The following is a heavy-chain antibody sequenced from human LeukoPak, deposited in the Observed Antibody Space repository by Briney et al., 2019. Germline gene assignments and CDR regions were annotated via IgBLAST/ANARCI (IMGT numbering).Heavy chain of an antibody. CDR1: GFTFSSYG. D-gene: IGHD2-21*02. V-gene: IGHV3-33*01. J-gene: IGHJ4*02. CDR2: IWYGGTNK. Sequence: GGSLRLSCAASGFTFSSYGMHWVRQAPGKGLEWVAIIWYGGTNKYYAASVKGRFTISRDNSKNTLYLQMNSLRAEDTAVYYCARDSCGGDCYPYTFDYWGQGTLVTVSS. CDR3: ARDSCGGDCYPYTFDY.